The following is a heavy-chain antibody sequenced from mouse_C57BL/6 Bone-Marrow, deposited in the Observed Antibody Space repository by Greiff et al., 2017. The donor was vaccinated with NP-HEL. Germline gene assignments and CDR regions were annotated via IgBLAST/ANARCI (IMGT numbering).Heavy chain of an antibody. Sequence: VQLQQPGAELVRPGTSVKLSCKASGYTFTSYWMHWVKQRPGQGLEWIGVIDPSDSYTNYNQKFKGKATLTVDTSSSTAYMQLSSLTSEDSAVYYCARWWDGYDFDYWGQGTTLTVSS. CDR3: ARWWDGYDFDY. D-gene: IGHD2-2*01. J-gene: IGHJ2*01. CDR1: GYTFTSYW. V-gene: IGHV1-59*01. CDR2: IDPSDSYT.